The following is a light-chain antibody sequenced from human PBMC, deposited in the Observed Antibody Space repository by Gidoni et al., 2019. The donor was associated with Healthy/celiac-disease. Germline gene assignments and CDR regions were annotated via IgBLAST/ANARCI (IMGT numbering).Light chain of an antibody. CDR3: QQSYSLPLT. CDR1: QSIISY. CDR2: TAS. Sequence: DIQMTQSPSSLSASVGDRLTITCRVSQSIISYLNCYQQNPGKAPKLLIYTASSLQSGVPSRFSGSGSGTDFTLTISSLQPEDFATYYCQQSYSLPLTFGQGTKVEIK. J-gene: IGKJ1*01. V-gene: IGKV1-39*01.